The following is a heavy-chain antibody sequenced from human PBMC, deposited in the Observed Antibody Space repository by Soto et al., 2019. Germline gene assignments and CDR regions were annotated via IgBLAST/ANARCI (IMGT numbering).Heavy chain of an antibody. CDR2: ISYDGSNK. D-gene: IGHD6-19*01. Sequence: QVQLVESGGGVVQPGRSLRLSCAASGFTFSSYGMHWVRQAPGKGLEWVAVISYDGSNKYYADSVKGRFTISRDNSKNTLYLQMNSLRAVDTAVYYCAKEPSSGWYWAINWFDPWGQGTLVTVSS. V-gene: IGHV3-30*18. J-gene: IGHJ5*02. CDR3: AKEPSSGWYWAINWFDP. CDR1: GFTFSSYG.